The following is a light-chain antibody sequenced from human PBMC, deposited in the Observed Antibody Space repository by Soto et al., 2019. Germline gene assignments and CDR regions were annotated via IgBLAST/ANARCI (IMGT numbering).Light chain of an antibody. CDR3: QQFGSSPGFT. J-gene: IGKJ3*01. V-gene: IGKV3-20*01. CDR2: GAS. Sequence: EMVLTQSPGTLSLSPGERATLSCRASQSINSRYLAWYQQKPGQAPRLLIYGASSRDTGIPDRFSGSGSVTDFTLTISRLEPEDFAVYYCQQFGSSPGFTFGPGTKVDIK. CDR1: QSINSRY.